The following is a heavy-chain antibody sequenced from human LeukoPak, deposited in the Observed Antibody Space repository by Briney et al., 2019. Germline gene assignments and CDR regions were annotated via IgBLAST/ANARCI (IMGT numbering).Heavy chain of an antibody. CDR1: GFTFYLYA. J-gene: IGHJ4*02. Sequence: GGSLTLSCSASGFTFYLYAMICLAPTPGKGWVGWSNISGSSGRTDYTDSGKGRFTISRDNSKYTVYLQMNSVRAEDTAMYYCAKDRDHYGSGGLDYWGQGTLVTVSS. CDR3: AKDRDHYGSGGLDY. V-gene: IGHV3-23*01. CDR2: ISGSSGRT. D-gene: IGHD3-10*01.